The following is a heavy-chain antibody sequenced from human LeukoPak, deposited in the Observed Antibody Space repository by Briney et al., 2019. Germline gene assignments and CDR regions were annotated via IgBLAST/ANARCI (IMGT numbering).Heavy chain of an antibody. Sequence: GASVKVSCKASGYTFTDYYMHWVRQAPGQGLEGIGWINPNSGDTNHAQNFEGRVTLTRETSISTAYMELSGLRSDDSAVYYCAGEYCSGGSCRQGFDYWGQGTLVTVSS. J-gene: IGHJ4*02. CDR1: GYTFTDYY. V-gene: IGHV1-2*02. D-gene: IGHD2-15*01. CDR3: AGEYCSGGSCRQGFDY. CDR2: INPNSGDT.